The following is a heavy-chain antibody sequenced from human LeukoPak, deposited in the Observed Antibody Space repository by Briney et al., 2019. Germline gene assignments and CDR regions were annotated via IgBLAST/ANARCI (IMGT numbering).Heavy chain of an antibody. V-gene: IGHV3-23*01. J-gene: IGHJ1*01. D-gene: IGHD6-13*01. CDR3: AKGEYSSSWYAEYFQH. Sequence: GGSLRLSYAASGFTFSSYAMSWVRQAPGKGLEWVPAISGSGGSTYYADSVKGRFTMSRDNSKNTLYLQMNSLRAEDTAVYYCAKGEYSSSWYAEYFQHWGQGTLVTVSS. CDR1: GFTFSSYA. CDR2: ISGSGGST.